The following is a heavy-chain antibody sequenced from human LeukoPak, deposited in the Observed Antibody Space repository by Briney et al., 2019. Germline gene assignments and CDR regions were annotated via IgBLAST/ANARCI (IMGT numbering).Heavy chain of an antibody. J-gene: IGHJ4*02. D-gene: IGHD3-10*01. CDR3: ARVSPMGLPDY. CDR1: GGSFSGYY. CDR2: INHSGST. V-gene: IGHV4-34*01. Sequence: SETLSLTSAVYGGSFSGYYWSWIRQPPGKGLEWIGEINHSGSTNYNPSLKSRVTISVDTSKNQFSLKLSSVTAADTAVYYCARVSPMGLPDYWGQGTLVTVSS.